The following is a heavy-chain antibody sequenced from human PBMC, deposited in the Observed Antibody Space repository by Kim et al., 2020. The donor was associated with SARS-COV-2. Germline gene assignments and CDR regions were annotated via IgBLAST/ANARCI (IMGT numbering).Heavy chain of an antibody. J-gene: IGHJ4*02. CDR1: GGSISSYY. Sequence: SETLSLTCTVSGGSISSYYWSWIRQPPGKGPEWIGYIFYTGSTTYNPSLKSRVTISVDASKNQFSLKLSSLTAADTAVYYCARGSSGYRATLDYWGQGTPVTVSS. CDR3: ARGSSGYRATLDY. CDR2: IFYTGST. D-gene: IGHD2-2*02. V-gene: IGHV4-59*01.